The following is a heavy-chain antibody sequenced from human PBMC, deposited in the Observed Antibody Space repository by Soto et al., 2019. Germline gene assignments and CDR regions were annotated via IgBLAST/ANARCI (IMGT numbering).Heavy chain of an antibody. J-gene: IGHJ3*02. CDR1: GFTFSSYA. CDR2: ISYDGSNK. D-gene: IGHD3-10*01. CDR3: AREGPPGPDLLWFGESVRAFDI. Sequence: GGSLRLSCAASGFTFSSYAMHWVRQAPGKGLEWVAVISYDGSNKYYADSVKGRFTISRDNSKNTLYLQMNSLRAEDTAVYYCAREGPPGPDLLWFGESVRAFDIWGQGTMVTVSS. V-gene: IGHV3-30-3*01.